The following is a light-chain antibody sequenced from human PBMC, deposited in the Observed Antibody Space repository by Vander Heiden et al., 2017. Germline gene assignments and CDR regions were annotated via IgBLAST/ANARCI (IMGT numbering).Light chain of an antibody. CDR2: CAS. CDR1: QSVSSSY. V-gene: IGKV3-20*01. J-gene: IGKJ2*01. CDR3: QQYGRSPLYT. Sequence: DTVFTQSPVTLSSSPGQRATLSSKARQSVSSSYLAGYQQKPGQAPRLLIYCASSRATGSPDRCSGSGSGTDFTLPISRLEPEDFAVYYCQQYGRSPLYTFGQGTKLDIK.